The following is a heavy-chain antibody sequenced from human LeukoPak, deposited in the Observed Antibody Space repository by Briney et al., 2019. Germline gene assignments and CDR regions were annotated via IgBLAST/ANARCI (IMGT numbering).Heavy chain of an antibody. D-gene: IGHD3-9*01. Sequence: PSETLSLTCAVYGESFSGYYWSWIRQPPGKGLEWIGEINHSGSTNYNPSLKSRVTISVDTSKNQFSLKLSSVAAADTAVYYCARDRSDIYFDYWGQGTLVTVSS. V-gene: IGHV4-34*01. J-gene: IGHJ4*02. CDR2: INHSGST. CDR1: GESFSGYY. CDR3: ARDRSDIYFDY.